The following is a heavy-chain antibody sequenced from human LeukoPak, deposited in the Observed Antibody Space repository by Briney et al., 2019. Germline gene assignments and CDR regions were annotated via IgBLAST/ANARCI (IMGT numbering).Heavy chain of an antibody. CDR2: ISAYNGNT. D-gene: IGHD2-15*01. CDR3: ARDWFCSGGSCYHDSDY. Sequence: GASVKVSCKASGYTFTSYGISWVRQAPGQGLEWMGWISAYNGNTNYAQKLQGRVTMTTDTSTSTAYMELRSLRSDDTAVYYCARDWFCSGGSCYHDSDYWGQGTLVTVSS. V-gene: IGHV1-18*01. J-gene: IGHJ4*02. CDR1: GYTFTSYG.